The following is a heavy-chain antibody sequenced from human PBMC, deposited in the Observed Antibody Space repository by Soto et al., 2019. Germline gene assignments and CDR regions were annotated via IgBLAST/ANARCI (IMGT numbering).Heavy chain of an antibody. Sequence: QVQLVESGGGVVQPGRSLRLSCAASGFNFRTYGIHWVRQAPGKGLEWVALISKDGSHSYYAHSVKGRFTTSRDNSQNQAFLQVNSLRADDTAVYFCARGTDYADLGNAEYFHPWGQCTLVTVSS. V-gene: IGHV3-30*03. CDR1: GFNFRTYG. D-gene: IGHD4-17*01. J-gene: IGHJ1*01. CDR3: ARGTDYADLGNAEYFHP. CDR2: ISKDGSHS.